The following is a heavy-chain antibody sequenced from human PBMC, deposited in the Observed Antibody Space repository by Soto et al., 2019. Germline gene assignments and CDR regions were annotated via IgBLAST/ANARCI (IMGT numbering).Heavy chain of an antibody. CDR1: GDSISSTHW. CDR2: IFHSGRT. J-gene: IGHJ4*02. V-gene: IGHV4-4*02. CDR3: AIGAYYYDSSGYYHY. D-gene: IGHD3-22*01. Sequence: SETLSHTCDVSGDSISSTHWWSWVRQPPGMGLEWIGEIFHSGRTYYNPSLKSRVTISADMSKNQFSLRLTSVTAADTAVYYCAIGAYYYDSSGYYHYWGQGYLVTVSS.